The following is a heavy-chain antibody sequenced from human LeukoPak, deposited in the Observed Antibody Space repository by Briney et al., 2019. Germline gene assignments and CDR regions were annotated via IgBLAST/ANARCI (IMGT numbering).Heavy chain of an antibody. CDR2: IYYSGST. D-gene: IGHD6-13*01. Sequence: SETLSLTCTVSGGSISSSSYYWGWIRQPPGKGLEWIGSIYYSGSTYYNPSLKSRVTISVDTSKNQFSLKLSSVTAADTAVYYCARTRVWRAAAGPYDYWGQGTLVTVSS. CDR1: GGSISSSSYY. V-gene: IGHV4-39*01. J-gene: IGHJ4*02. CDR3: ARTRVWRAAAGPYDY.